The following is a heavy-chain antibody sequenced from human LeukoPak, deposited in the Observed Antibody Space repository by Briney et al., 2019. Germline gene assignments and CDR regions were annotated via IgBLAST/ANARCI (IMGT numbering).Heavy chain of an antibody. Sequence: GGSLRLSFAASGFTFSSYGMHWVRQAPGKGLEWVAFIRYDGSNKYYADSVKGRFTISKDNSKNTLYLQMNSLRAEDTAVYYCAKDAYYDVWSGLFDYWGQGTLVTVSS. CDR2: IRYDGSNK. J-gene: IGHJ4*02. D-gene: IGHD3-3*01. CDR3: AKDAYYDVWSGLFDY. V-gene: IGHV3-30*02. CDR1: GFTFSSYG.